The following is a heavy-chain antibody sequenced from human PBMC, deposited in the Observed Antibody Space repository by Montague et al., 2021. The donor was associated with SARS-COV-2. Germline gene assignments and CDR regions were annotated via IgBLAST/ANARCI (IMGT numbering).Heavy chain of an antibody. CDR3: ARDYGDYSYYCSLDV. CDR2: IYSSGST. J-gene: IGHJ6*02. CDR1: GGSIRSGSYY. V-gene: IGHV4-61*02. D-gene: IGHD4-17*01. Sequence: TLSLTCTVSGGSIRSGSYYWSWIRQPAGKGLEWIGRIYSSGSTNYNPSLKSRVTMSVDTSKNQFSLKVSSVTAADTAVYYCARDYGDYSYYCSLDVWGQGTTVTVSS.